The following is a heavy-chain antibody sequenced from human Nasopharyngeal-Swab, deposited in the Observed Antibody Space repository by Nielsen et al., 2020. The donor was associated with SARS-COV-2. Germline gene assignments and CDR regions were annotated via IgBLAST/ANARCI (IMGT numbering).Heavy chain of an antibody. CDR3: ARDGLDYDFWSAYCMDV. CDR2: ISTRSRYI. CDR1: GFTFNNYN. J-gene: IGHJ6*02. V-gene: IGHV3-21*01. Sequence: GESLNTSRAASGFTFNNYNFNWVRPAPGKGPGWVWTISTRSRYIYYPDSVKGRFTISRDNPKNSLYLKMNCLRAEDTAVYYCARDGLDYDFWSAYCMDVWGQGTTVTVSS. D-gene: IGHD3-3*01.